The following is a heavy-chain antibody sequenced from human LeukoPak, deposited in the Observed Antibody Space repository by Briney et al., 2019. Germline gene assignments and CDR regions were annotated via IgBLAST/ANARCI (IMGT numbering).Heavy chain of an antibody. D-gene: IGHD3-3*01. CDR3: ARVQPLGWLTHSFDY. V-gene: IGHV3-7*01. CDR1: GFTFSSYW. CDR2: IKQDGSEK. J-gene: IGHJ4*02. Sequence: PGGALRLSCAASGFTFSSYWMSWVRQAPGKGLEWVANIKQDGSEKYYVDSVKGRFTISRDNAKSSLYLQMNSLRAEDTAVYYCARVQPLGWLTHSFDYWGQGTLVTVSS.